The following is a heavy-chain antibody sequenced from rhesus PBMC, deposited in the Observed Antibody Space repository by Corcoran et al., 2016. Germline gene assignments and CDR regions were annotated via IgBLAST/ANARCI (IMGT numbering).Heavy chain of an antibody. CDR3: ASTGMEES. CDR2: IYGSGSST. D-gene: IGHD1-1-1*01. Sequence: QLQLQESGPGLVKPSETLSVTCAVSGGSISSSYWSWIRQAPGKGLEWIGYIYGSGSSTNYNPSLKSRVTLSVDTSKNQLSLKLSSVTAADTAVYYCASTGMEESWGQGVVVTVSS. J-gene: IGHJ6*01. V-gene: IGHV4-169*02. CDR1: GGSISSSY.